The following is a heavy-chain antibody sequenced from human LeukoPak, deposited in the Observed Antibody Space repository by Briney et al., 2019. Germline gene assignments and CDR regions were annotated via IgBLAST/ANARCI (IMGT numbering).Heavy chain of an antibody. D-gene: IGHD3-16*02. Sequence: ASVKVSCKASGYTFTGYYMHWVRQAPGPGLEWMGRINPNSGGTNYEKKFQGRVTTTWETSISTAFLELSSLGTDATAAYYCARVFIDYDFVWGSSRENWFDPWGEGTLVTVSS. V-gene: IGHV1-2*06. CDR1: GYTFTGYY. CDR2: INPNSGGT. CDR3: ARVFIDYDFVWGSSRENWFDP. J-gene: IGHJ5*02.